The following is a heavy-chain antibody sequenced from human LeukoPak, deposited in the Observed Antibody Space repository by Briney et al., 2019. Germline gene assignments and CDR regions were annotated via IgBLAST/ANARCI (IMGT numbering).Heavy chain of an antibody. CDR1: GYTFTYYT. CDR3: AKDPGNRAFDI. J-gene: IGHJ3*02. CDR2: INTNTENP. D-gene: IGHD3-10*01. Sequence: ASVKVSCKASGYTFTYYTINWVRQAPGQGLEWMGWINTNTENPTYAQGFTGRFVFSLDASVGTAFLHISSLKPDDTAVYYCAKDPGNRAFDIWGQGTMITVSS. V-gene: IGHV7-4-1*02.